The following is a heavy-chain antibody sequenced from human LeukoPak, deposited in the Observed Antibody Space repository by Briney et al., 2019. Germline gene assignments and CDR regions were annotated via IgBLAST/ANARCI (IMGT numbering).Heavy chain of an antibody. CDR3: ARGPGWIQLRSAWFDP. CDR2: IYTSGST. CDR1: GGSISSYH. V-gene: IGHV4-4*07. D-gene: IGHD5-18*01. J-gene: IGHJ5*02. Sequence: SETLSLTCTVSGGSISSYHWSWIRQPAGKGLEWIGRIYTSGSTNYNPSLKSRVTMSVDTSKNQFSLKLSSVTAADTAVYYCARGPGWIQLRSAWFDPWGQGTLVTVSS.